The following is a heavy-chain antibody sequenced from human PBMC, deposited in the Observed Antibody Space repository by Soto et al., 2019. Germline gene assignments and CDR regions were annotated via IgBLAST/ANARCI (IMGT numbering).Heavy chain of an antibody. Sequence: QVQLVQSRAEVKKPGASVKVSCKASGYTFTGYYMHWVRQAPGQGLEWMGWINPNSGGTNYAQKFQGRVTMTRDTSISTAYMELSRLRSDDTAVYYCARGVLIGSSWYYFDYWGQGTLVTVSS. CDR2: INPNSGGT. CDR3: ARGVLIGSSWYYFDY. D-gene: IGHD6-13*01. CDR1: GYTFTGYY. J-gene: IGHJ4*02. V-gene: IGHV1-2*02.